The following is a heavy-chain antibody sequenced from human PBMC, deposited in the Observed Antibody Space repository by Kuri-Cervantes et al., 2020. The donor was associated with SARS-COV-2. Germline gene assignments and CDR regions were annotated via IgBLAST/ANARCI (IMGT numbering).Heavy chain of an antibody. J-gene: IGHJ6*03. D-gene: IGHD3-10*01. CDR1: GGSFSDNH. V-gene: IGHV4-34*01. Sequence: SQTLSLTCAVYGGSFSDNHWTWVCQPPGKGLEWIGEINYSGTTNYNPSLKSRVTMSVDTSKNQFSLNLTSVTAADTAVYYCARLRRHNNAWFVTGYYMDVWGKGTTVTVSS. CDR2: INYSGTT. CDR3: ARLRRHNNAWFVTGYYMDV.